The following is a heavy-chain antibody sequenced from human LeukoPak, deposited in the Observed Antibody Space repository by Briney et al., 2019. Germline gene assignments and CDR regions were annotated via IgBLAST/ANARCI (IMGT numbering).Heavy chain of an antibody. CDR2: ISSSSSTI. CDR3: ARDPPYCSSTTCFDY. Sequence: PGGSLRLPCAASGFTFSTYSMNWVRQAPGKGLEWVSYISSSSSTIYYADSVKGRFTISRDNAKNSLYLQMNSLRDEDTAVYYCARDPPYCSSTTCFDYWGQGTLVTVSS. J-gene: IGHJ4*02. V-gene: IGHV3-48*02. D-gene: IGHD2-2*01. CDR1: GFTFSTYS.